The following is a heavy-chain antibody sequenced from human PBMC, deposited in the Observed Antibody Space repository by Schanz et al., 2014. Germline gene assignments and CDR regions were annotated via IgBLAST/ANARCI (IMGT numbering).Heavy chain of an antibody. Sequence: QVQLEQSGAEVKKPGASVKVSCKASGYTFTSHGISWVRQAPGQGLEWMGIINPSGGSTRYGQKFQGRITVTTDTSTSTVYLELSSLRSDDTAVYYCGRGFSRSYIDFWGQGTLITVSS. CDR3: GRGFSRSYIDF. V-gene: IGHV1-46*03. CDR1: GYTFTSHG. D-gene: IGHD6-6*01. CDR2: INPSGGST. J-gene: IGHJ4*02.